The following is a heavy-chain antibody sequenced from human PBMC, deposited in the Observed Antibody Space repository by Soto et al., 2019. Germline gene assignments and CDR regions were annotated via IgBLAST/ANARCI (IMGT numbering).Heavy chain of an antibody. V-gene: IGHV1-69*12. CDR2: ITPVFGTA. J-gene: IGHJ6*02. CDR1: GGSLSNYG. Sequence: QVQLVQSGAEVKKPGSSVKVSCKASGGSLSNYGISWVRQAPGQGLEWMGGITPVFGTANYAQKFQGRVTITADESTIIFYMVVTSLRSADTAVYYCARGVSTKIVVTTCYGMDVWGQGTTVTVSS. D-gene: IGHD4-17*01. CDR3: ARGVSTKIVVTTCYGMDV.